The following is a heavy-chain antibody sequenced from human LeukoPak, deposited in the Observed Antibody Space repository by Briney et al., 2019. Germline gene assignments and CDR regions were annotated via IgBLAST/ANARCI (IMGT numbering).Heavy chain of an antibody. J-gene: IGHJ4*02. CDR2: ISGSGGST. CDR1: GFTFSSYA. CDR3: ARASLKQLGIDY. Sequence: PGGSLRLSCAASGFTFSSYAMSWVRQAPGKGLEWVSAISGSGGSTYYADSVKGRFTISRDNSKNTLYLQMNSLRAEDTAVYYCARASLKQLGIDYWGQGTLVTVSS. D-gene: IGHD6-6*01. V-gene: IGHV3-23*01.